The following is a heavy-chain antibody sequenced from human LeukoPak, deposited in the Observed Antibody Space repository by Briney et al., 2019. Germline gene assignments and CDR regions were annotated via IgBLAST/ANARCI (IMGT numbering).Heavy chain of an antibody. D-gene: IGHD1-14*01. CDR3: AREDRGIERRIRLHYYYMDV. CDR1: GGTFSSYA. J-gene: IGHJ6*03. Sequence: ASVKVSCKASGGTFSSYAISWVRQAPGQGLEWMGGIIPIFGTANYAQKLQGRVTMTTDTSTSTAYMELRSLGSDDTAVYYCAREDRGIERRIRLHYYYMDVWGKGTTVTVSS. CDR2: IIPIFGTA. V-gene: IGHV1-69*05.